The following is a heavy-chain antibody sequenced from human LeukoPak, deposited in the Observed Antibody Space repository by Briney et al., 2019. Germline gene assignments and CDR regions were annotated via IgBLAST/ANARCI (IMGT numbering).Heavy chain of an antibody. D-gene: IGHD2/OR15-2a*01. V-gene: IGHV4-30-2*01. CDR2: IYHSGNA. CDR3: ARVRMYYFDY. Sequence: SETLSLTCAVSGGSISSVVDPRGWPGHPQGTGLGWIGYIYHSGNAYYNPSLKSRVTISVDRSKNQFSLKLSSVTAADTAVYYCARVRMYYFDYWGQGTLVTVSS. J-gene: IGHJ4*02. CDR1: GGSISSVVDP.